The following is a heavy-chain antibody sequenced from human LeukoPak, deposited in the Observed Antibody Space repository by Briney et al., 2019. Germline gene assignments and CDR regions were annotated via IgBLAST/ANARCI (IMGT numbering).Heavy chain of an antibody. CDR1: GFTFSSYD. CDR2: IGTAGDA. Sequence: GGSLRLSCAASGFTFSSYDMHWVRQATGKGLEWVSAIGTAGDAYYPGSVKGRFTISRENAKNSLYLQMNSLRAGDTAVYYCARGKVDGNYYYYYGMDVWGQGTTVTVSS. V-gene: IGHV3-13*01. D-gene: IGHD4-23*01. CDR3: ARGKVDGNYYYYYGMDV. J-gene: IGHJ6*02.